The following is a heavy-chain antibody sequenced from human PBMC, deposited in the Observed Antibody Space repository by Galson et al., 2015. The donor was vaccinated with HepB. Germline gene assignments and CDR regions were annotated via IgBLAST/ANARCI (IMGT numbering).Heavy chain of an antibody. Sequence: SLRLSCAASGFPFSSYAMHWVRQAPGKGLEWVASIRYDGSHKYSVDSVKGRFTISRDNSKGTLYLEMNSLRAEDTAVYFCAKDGGYGSGSWSYFGMGVWGQGTTVTVSS. V-gene: IGHV3-30*02. CDR2: IRYDGSHK. CDR1: GFPFSSYA. D-gene: IGHD3-10*01. CDR3: AKDGGYGSGSWSYFGMGV. J-gene: IGHJ6*02.